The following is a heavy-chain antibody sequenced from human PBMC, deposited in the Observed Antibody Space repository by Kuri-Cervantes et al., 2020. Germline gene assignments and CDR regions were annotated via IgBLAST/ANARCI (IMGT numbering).Heavy chain of an antibody. Sequence: LRLSCTVSGGSISSGGYYWSWIRQHPGKGLEWIGYIYYSGSTYYNPSLKSRVTISVDTSKNQFSLKLSSVTAADTAVYYCAREPHYDFWSGYLTPYYYYGMDVWGQGTTVTVSS. CDR3: AREPHYDFWSGYLTPYYYYGMDV. CDR1: GGSISSGGYY. CDR2: IYYSGST. V-gene: IGHV4-31*03. D-gene: IGHD3-3*01. J-gene: IGHJ6*02.